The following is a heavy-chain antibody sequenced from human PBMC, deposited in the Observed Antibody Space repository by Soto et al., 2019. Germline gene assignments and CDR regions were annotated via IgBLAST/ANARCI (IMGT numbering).Heavy chain of an antibody. Sequence: GASVRVSCKASGYTFTSYYMHWVRQAPGQGLEWMGIINPSGGSTSYAQKFQGRVTMTRDTSTSTVYMELSSLRSEDTAVYYCARIFRGYYDSSGYLHYWGQGTLVTVSS. V-gene: IGHV1-46*01. CDR2: INPSGGST. D-gene: IGHD3-22*01. CDR3: ARIFRGYYDSSGYLHY. J-gene: IGHJ4*02. CDR1: GYTFTSYY.